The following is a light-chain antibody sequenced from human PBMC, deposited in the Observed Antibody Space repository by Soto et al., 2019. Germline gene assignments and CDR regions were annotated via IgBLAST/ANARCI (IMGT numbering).Light chain of an antibody. CDR2: EVT. CDR3: SSYRSSSAPYV. J-gene: IGLJ1*01. V-gene: IGLV2-14*01. Sequence: QSVPTQPASVSGSPGQSITISCAGTSGDVGGHDYVSWYQQHPGRAPKLIMSEVTNRPSGVSDRFSGSKSGNTASLTISGLQAEDEADYYCSSYRSSSAPYVFGSGTKVTVL. CDR1: SGDVGGHDY.